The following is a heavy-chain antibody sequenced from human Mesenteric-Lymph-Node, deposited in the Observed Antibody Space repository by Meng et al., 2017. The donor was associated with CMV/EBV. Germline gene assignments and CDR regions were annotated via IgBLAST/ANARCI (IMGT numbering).Heavy chain of an antibody. CDR2: INHSGST. V-gene: IGHV4-34*01. Sequence: QVQPQPGGAGLLKLSGTLSRTCAVYGGSFCGYYWSWIRQPPGKGLEWIGEINHSGSTNYNPSLKSRVTISVDTSKNQFSLKLSSVTAADTAVYYCARHQRWLKSEGGFNYWGQGTLVTVSS. CDR1: GGSFCGYY. CDR3: ARHQRWLKSEGGFNY. D-gene: IGHD4-23*01. J-gene: IGHJ4*02.